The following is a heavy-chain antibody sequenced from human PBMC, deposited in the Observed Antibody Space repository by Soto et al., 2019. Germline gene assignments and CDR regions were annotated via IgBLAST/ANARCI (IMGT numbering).Heavy chain of an antibody. V-gene: IGHV3-74*01. Sequence: GSLIRSCAAAGFTLSDYWMHLVRQAPGKGLVWVSRITNEGRSTSYADSVKGRFTISRDNAKNTVYLQMTGLRAEDTAVYYCARGGVVAANDYWGQGILVTVSS. J-gene: IGHJ4*02. CDR1: GFTLSDYW. D-gene: IGHD2-15*01. CDR3: ARGGVVAANDY. CDR2: ITNEGRST.